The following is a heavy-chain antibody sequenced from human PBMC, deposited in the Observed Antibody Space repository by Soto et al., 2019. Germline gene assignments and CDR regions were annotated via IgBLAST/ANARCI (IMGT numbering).Heavy chain of an antibody. Sequence: QVQLVQSGAEVKKPGASVKVSCKASGYTFTSYGISWVRQAPGQGLEWMGWISAYNGNTNYAQKLQDRVTMTTDTSTSTAYMELRSLRSDDTAVYYCARDLVPVADTMVRGVMGYYFDYWGQGTLVTVSS. CDR1: GYTFTSYG. CDR2: ISAYNGNT. V-gene: IGHV1-18*01. CDR3: ARDLVPVADTMVRGVMGYYFDY. D-gene: IGHD3-10*01. J-gene: IGHJ4*02.